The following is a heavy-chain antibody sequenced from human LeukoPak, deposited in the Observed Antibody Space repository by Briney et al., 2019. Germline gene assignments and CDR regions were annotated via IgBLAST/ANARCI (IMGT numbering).Heavy chain of an antibody. CDR1: GGSISSGGYY. CDR3: ARSSGWSNWFDP. V-gene: IGHV4-31*03. D-gene: IGHD6-19*01. Sequence: SETLSFTCTVSGGSISSGGYYWSWIRQHPGKGLEWIGYIYYSGSTYYNPSLKSRVTISVDTSKNQFSLKLSSVTAADTAVYYCARSSGWSNWFDPWGQGTLVTVSS. J-gene: IGHJ5*02. CDR2: IYYSGST.